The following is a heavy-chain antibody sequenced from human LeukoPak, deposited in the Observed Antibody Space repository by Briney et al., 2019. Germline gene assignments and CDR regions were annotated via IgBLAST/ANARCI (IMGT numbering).Heavy chain of an antibody. CDR1: GFTFSSYE. CDR3: ARDGTLIEGAFDI. V-gene: IGHV3-48*03. D-gene: IGHD2-15*01. Sequence: GGSLRLSCAASGFTFSSYEMNWVRQAPGKGLEGVSYISSSGSTIYYADSVQGRFTISRDNAKNSLYLQMNSLRAEDTAVYYCARDGTLIEGAFDIWGQGTMVTVSS. CDR2: ISSSGSTI. J-gene: IGHJ3*02.